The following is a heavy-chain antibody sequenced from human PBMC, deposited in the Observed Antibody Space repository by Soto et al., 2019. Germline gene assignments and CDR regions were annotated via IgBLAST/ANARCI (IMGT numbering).Heavy chain of an antibody. Sequence: SETLSLTCTVSGGSISSGGYYWSWIRQHPGKGLEWIGYIYYSGSTYYNPSLKSRVTISVDTSKNQFSLKLSSVTAADTAVYYCARFSLAAAGPIDYWGQGTLVTVSS. J-gene: IGHJ4*02. CDR3: ARFSLAAAGPIDY. D-gene: IGHD6-13*01. CDR2: IYYSGST. V-gene: IGHV4-31*03. CDR1: GGSISSGGYY.